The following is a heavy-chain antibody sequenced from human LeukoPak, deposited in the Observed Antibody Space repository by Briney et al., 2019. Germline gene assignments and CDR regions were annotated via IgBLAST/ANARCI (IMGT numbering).Heavy chain of an antibody. CDR1: GVSFSSYY. CDR2: IFSSGNT. V-gene: IGHV4-4*07. CDR3: ARDISDSSGSGEYFDY. D-gene: IGHD3-22*01. Sequence: SETLSLTCTVSGVSFSSYYWTWIRQPAGKGLEWIGRIFSSGNTNYNPSLKSRVTISVDTSKNQFSLKLSSVTAADTAVYYCARDISDSSGSGEYFDYWGQGTLVTVSS. J-gene: IGHJ4*02.